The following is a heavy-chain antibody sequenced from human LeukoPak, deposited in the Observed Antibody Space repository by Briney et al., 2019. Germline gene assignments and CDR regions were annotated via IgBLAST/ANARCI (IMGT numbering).Heavy chain of an antibody. J-gene: IGHJ4*02. D-gene: IGHD3-22*01. V-gene: IGHV4-4*07. Sequence: SETLSLTCTVSGGSISSYYWSWIRQPAGKGLEWIGRINTSGSTNYNPSLKSRVTMSVDTSKNQFSLKLSSVTAVDTAVYYCARDQYYYDNNVYSPFDYWGQGTLVTVSS. CDR3: ARDQYYYDNNVYSPFDY. CDR2: INTSGST. CDR1: GGSISSYY.